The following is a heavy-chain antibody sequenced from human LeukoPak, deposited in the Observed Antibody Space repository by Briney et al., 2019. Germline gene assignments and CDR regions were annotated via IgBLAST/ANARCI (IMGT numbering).Heavy chain of an antibody. CDR3: ARDPPAMVRGVLSPPYPAY. CDR2: ISYDGSNK. Sequence: PGRSLRLSCAASGFTFSSYAMHWVRQAPGKGLEWVAVISYDGSNKYYADSVKGRFTISRDNSKNTLYLQMNSLRAEDTAVYYRARDPPAMVRGVLSPPYPAYWGQGTLVTVSS. D-gene: IGHD3-10*01. CDR1: GFTFSSYA. J-gene: IGHJ4*02. V-gene: IGHV3-30*04.